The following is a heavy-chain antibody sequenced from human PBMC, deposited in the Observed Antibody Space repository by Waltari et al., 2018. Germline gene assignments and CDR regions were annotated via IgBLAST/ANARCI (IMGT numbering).Heavy chain of an antibody. Sequence: EVLLVESGGGLVTPGGSLRLSCAASGFNFNSYTMNWVRQAPGKGLEWVSSIGSSSDYIYYADSVKGRFTTSRDNARNSLYLQMSNLRAEDTAVYFCASHLEDFYYYMDVWGNGTTVTVS. CDR1: GFNFNSYT. V-gene: IGHV3-21*01. CDR3: ASHLEDFYYYMDV. CDR2: IGSSSDYI. J-gene: IGHJ6*03.